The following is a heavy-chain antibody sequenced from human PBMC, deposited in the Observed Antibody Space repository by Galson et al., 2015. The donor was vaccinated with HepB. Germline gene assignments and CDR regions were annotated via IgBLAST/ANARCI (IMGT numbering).Heavy chain of an antibody. V-gene: IGHV4-61*01. D-gene: IGHD3-10*01. CDR2: ISYSGKA. J-gene: IGHJ4*02. Sequence: ETLSLTCSVSGGSISNSYFYWTWIRQPPRKGLEWTGFISYSGKANYNPSLKSRVTMSVDTSKNQFSLRLTSVTPADTAVYYCARDLGDIQPLDSWGQGTLVIVSS. CDR3: ARDLGDIQPLDS. CDR1: GGSISNSYFY.